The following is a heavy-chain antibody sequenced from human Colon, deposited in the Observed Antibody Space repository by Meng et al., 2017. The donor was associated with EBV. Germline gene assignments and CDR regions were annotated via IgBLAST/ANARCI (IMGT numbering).Heavy chain of an antibody. CDR2: QCHADDT. CDR1: GGPISRTGTC. D-gene: IGHD4-23*01. CDR3: ARHTFSGNPGGIDS. Sequence: QLQRRESGLGPVKPSETLALTCTVSGGPISRTGTCGGWIRQPSGKGLEWIGSQCHADDTYYNPSLMGRVTISVDTSKNQVSLKLTSVTAADTSIYYCARHTFSGNPGGIDSWGQGILVTVSS. J-gene: IGHJ4*02. V-gene: IGHV4-39*01.